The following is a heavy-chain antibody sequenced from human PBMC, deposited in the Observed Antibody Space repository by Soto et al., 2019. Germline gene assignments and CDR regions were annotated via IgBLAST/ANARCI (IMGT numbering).Heavy chain of an antibody. J-gene: IGHJ4*02. Sequence: QVQLVESGGGVVQPGRSLRLSCAASGFTFSSYGMHWVRQAPGKGLEWVAVISYDGSNKYYADPVKGRFTISRDNSKNTLYLQMNSLRAEDTAVYYCAKDRAVGATQLYFDYWGQGTLVTVSS. CDR1: GFTFSSYG. CDR2: ISYDGSNK. D-gene: IGHD1-26*01. CDR3: AKDRAVGATQLYFDY. V-gene: IGHV3-30*18.